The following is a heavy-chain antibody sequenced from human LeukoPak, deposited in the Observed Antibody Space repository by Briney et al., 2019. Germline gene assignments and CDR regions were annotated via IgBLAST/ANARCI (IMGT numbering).Heavy chain of an antibody. CDR1: GGTFSSYA. J-gene: IGHJ4*02. V-gene: IGHV1-69*13. CDR3: ARDYCSSTSCLFDY. Sequence: SVTVSCKASGGTFSSYAISWVRQAPGQGLEWMGGIIPIFGTANYAQKFQGRVTITADESTSTAYMELSSLRSEDTAVYYCARDYCSSTSCLFDYWGQGTLVTVSS. CDR2: IIPIFGTA. D-gene: IGHD2-2*01.